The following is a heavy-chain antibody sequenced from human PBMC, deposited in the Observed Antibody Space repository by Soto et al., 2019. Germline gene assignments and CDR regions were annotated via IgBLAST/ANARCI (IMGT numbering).Heavy chain of an antibody. D-gene: IGHD2-2*01. CDR1: GFTFSSYG. V-gene: IGHV3-30*18. Sequence: GGSLRLSCAASGFTFSSYGMHWVRQAPGKGLEWVAVISYDGSNKYYADTVKGRFTNSRDNSKNTLYLKMNSLRAEDKDVYYCAKEAFSGYCISTSCYADYWGQGT. CDR3: AKEAFSGYCISTSCYADY. J-gene: IGHJ4*02. CDR2: ISYDGSNK.